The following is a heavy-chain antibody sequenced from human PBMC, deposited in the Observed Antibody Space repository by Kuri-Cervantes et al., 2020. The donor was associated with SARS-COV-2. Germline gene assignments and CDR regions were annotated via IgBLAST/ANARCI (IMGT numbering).Heavy chain of an antibody. CDR2: ISSSGSTI. V-gene: IGHV3-11*01. J-gene: IGHJ4*02. CDR3: AKDTNDYGDFTNFDY. D-gene: IGHD4-17*01. CDR1: GFTFSDYY. Sequence: GESLKISCAASGFTFSDYYMSWIRQAPGKGLEWVSYISSSGSTIYYADSVKGRFTISRDNAKNSLYLQMNSLRAEDTALYYCAKDTNDYGDFTNFDYWGQGTLVTVSS.